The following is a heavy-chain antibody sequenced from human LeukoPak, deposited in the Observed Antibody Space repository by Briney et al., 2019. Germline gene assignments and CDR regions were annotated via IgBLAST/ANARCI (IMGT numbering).Heavy chain of an antibody. CDR2: IYYSGST. CDR3: ARQGIAVADPRFDY. CDR1: GGSISSYY. D-gene: IGHD6-19*01. Sequence: SGPTLVKPSETLSLTCTVSGGSISSYYWSWIRQPPGKGLEWIGYIYYSGSTNYNPSLKSRVTISVDTSKNQFSLKLSSVTAADTAVYYCARQGIAVADPRFDYWGQGTLVTVSS. J-gene: IGHJ4*02. V-gene: IGHV4-59*08.